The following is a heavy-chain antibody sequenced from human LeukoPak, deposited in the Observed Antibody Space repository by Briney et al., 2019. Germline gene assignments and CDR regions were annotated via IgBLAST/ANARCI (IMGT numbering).Heavy chain of an antibody. D-gene: IGHD6-13*01. J-gene: IGHJ4*02. CDR1: GITFSSSA. CDR2: ISYDGRNK. CDR3: ARGTGTSWYSGFEY. Sequence: PGGSLRLSCAASGITFSSSAMHWVRQAPGKGLEWVAVISYDGRNKYYADSVKGRFTISRDNSKNTLYLQMNSLRAEDTAVYYCARGTGTSWYSGFEYWGQGTLVTVSS. V-gene: IGHV3-30*03.